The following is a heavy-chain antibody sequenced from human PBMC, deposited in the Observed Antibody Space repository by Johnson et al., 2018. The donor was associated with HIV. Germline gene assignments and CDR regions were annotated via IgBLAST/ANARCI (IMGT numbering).Heavy chain of an antibody. CDR2: ISSSGSTI. CDR1: GFTFSDYY. D-gene: IGHD3-22*01. V-gene: IGHV3-11*01. CDR3: ARDLPSSGPDNGDAFDF. Sequence: QVQLVESGGGLVQPGGSLRLSCAASGFTFSDYYMSWIRQAPGKGLEWVSYISSSGSTIYYADSVKGRFTISRDNSKNTLYLQMNSLRDEATAVYYCARDLPSSGPDNGDAFDFGGQGTMVTVSS. J-gene: IGHJ3*01.